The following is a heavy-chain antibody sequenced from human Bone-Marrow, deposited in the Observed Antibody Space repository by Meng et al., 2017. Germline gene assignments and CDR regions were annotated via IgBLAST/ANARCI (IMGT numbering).Heavy chain of an antibody. J-gene: IGHJ3*02. CDR3: ARNLKVGGRAYDAFDI. CDR1: AYTFTGYY. CDR2: INPKSGGT. Sequence: ASVKVSCKASAYTFTGYYMHWVRQAPGQGLEWMGWINPKSGGTNYEQKFQGRVTMTRDTSISTAYMDLSRLRSDDTAVYYCARNLKVGGRAYDAFDIWGQGTMVTVSS. V-gene: IGHV1-2*02. D-gene: IGHD1-26*01.